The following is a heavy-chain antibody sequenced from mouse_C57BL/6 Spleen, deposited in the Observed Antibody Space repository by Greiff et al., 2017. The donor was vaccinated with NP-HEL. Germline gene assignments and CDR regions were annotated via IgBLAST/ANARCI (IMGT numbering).Heavy chain of an antibody. CDR1: GYSITSGYD. J-gene: IGHJ3*01. V-gene: IGHV3-1*01. CDR3: ARGNYDYDGIAY. D-gene: IGHD2-4*01. CDR2: ISYSGST. Sequence: DVMLVESGPGMVKPSQSLSLTCTVTGYSITSGYDWHWIRHFPGNKLEWMGYISYSGSTNYNPSLKSRISITHDTSKNHFFLKLNSVTTEDTATYYCARGNYDYDGIAYWGQGTLVTVSA.